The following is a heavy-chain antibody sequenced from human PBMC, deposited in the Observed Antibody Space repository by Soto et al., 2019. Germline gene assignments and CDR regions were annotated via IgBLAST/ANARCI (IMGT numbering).Heavy chain of an antibody. D-gene: IGHD1-1*01. CDR3: ARAVEMATTPLFDY. J-gene: IGHJ4*02. V-gene: IGHV4-59*01. Sequence: KASETLSLTCTVSGGSISSYYWSWIRQPPGKGLEWIGYIYYSGSTNYNPSLKSRVTISVDTSKNQFSLKLSSVTAADTAVYYCARAVEMATTPLFDYWGQGTLVTVSS. CDR1: GGSISSYY. CDR2: IYYSGST.